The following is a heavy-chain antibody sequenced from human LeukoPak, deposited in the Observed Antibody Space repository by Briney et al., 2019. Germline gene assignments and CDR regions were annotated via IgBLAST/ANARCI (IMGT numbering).Heavy chain of an antibody. CDR1: GYTFTGYY. V-gene: IGHV1-2*02. Sequence: ASVKVSCKASGYTFTGYYMHWVRQAPGQGLEWMGWINPNSGGTNYAQKFQGRVTMTRDTSISTAYMELSRLRSDDTAVYYCARGVIDILTGYYRHNWFDPWGQGTLVTVSS. D-gene: IGHD3-9*01. CDR2: INPNSGGT. CDR3: ARGVIDILTGYYRHNWFDP. J-gene: IGHJ5*02.